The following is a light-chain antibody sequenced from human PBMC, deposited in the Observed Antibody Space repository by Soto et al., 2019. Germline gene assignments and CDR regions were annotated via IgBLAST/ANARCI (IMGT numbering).Light chain of an antibody. Sequence: QSVLTQSSSASASLGSSVKLTCTLSSGHSSHIIAWHQQQPGKAPRYLMKVEGSGTYNKGSGVPDRFSGSSSGADRYLTISNLRFEDEADYYCETWDSNTRVFGGGTKLTVL. CDR1: SGHSSHI. CDR2: VEGSGTY. CDR3: ETWDSNTRV. J-gene: IGLJ3*02. V-gene: IGLV4-60*02.